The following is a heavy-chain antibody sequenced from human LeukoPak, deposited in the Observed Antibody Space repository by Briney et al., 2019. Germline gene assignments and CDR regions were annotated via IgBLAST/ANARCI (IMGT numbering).Heavy chain of an antibody. Sequence: SETLSLTCAVYSGSFSGYYWSWIRQPPGKGLEWIGEINYSGSTNYNPSLRSRVTISVDTSKNQFSLKLSSVTAADTAVYYCARSGRCFATQWGQGTLVTVSS. V-gene: IGHV4-34*01. CDR2: INYSGST. D-gene: IGHD3-9*01. CDR1: SGSFSGYY. CDR3: ARSGRCFATQ. J-gene: IGHJ4*02.